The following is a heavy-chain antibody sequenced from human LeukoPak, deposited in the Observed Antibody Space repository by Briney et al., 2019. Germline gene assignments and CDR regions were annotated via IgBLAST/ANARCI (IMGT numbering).Heavy chain of an antibody. CDR2: INTNTGSP. CDR1: GYTFTSYA. Sequence: ASVKVSCRASGYTFTSYAMNWVRQAPGQGLEWMGWINTNTGSPTYAQGFTGRFVFSLDTSVSTAYLQISSLKAEDTAVYYCARGVLYYDSSGYYGGGYYFDYWGQGTLVTVSS. V-gene: IGHV7-4-1*02. D-gene: IGHD3-22*01. CDR3: ARGVLYYDSSGYYGGGYYFDY. J-gene: IGHJ4*02.